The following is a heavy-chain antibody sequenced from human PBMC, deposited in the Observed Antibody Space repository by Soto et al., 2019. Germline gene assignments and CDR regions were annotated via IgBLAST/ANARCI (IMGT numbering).Heavy chain of an antibody. CDR1: GFIFSSYS. CDR2: ISSSSSYI. CDR3: VKGEYYYDGSAYYPFDY. J-gene: IGHJ4*02. V-gene: IGHV3-21*01. D-gene: IGHD3-22*01. Sequence: PGGSLRLSCAASGFIFSSYSMNWVRQAPGKGLEWVSSISSSSSYIYYADSVKGRFTISRDNSKNTAYLQMSSLRPEDTAVYYCVKGEYYYDGSAYYPFDYWGQGRMVTVSS.